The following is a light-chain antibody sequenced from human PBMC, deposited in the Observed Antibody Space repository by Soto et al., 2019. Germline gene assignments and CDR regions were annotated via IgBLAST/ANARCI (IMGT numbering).Light chain of an antibody. J-gene: IGLJ3*02. CDR3: CSYAATFSV. CDR2: EVN. Sequence: QSALTQPASLSGSPGQSITISCTGTSSDIGAYDYVSWFQQHPGKAPKLMISEVNNRPSGVSNRFSGSKSGNTASLTISGLQAEDEADYFCCSYAATFSVFGGGTKLTVL. CDR1: SSDIGAYDY. V-gene: IGLV2-14*01.